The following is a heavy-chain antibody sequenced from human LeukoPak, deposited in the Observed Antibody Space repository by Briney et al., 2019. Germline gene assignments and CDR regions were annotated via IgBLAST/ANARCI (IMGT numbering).Heavy chain of an antibody. V-gene: IGHV4-34*01. CDR1: GGSFSDYY. J-gene: IGHJ4*02. CDR2: INHSGST. Sequence: PSETLSLTCAVYGGSFSDYYWSWIRQPPGKGLEWIGAINHSGSTDFNPSLKSRVTISVDTSKNQFSLKLSSVTAADTAVYYCARGQEVITRDFDYWGQGTLVTVSS. D-gene: IGHD3-22*01. CDR3: ARGQEVITRDFDY.